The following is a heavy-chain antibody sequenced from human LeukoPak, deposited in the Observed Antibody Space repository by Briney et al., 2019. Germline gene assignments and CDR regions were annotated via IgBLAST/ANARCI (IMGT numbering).Heavy chain of an antibody. J-gene: IGHJ4*02. CDR2: ISSSSSYT. CDR3: ARSNPRSGSEDY. D-gene: IGHD3-22*01. V-gene: IGHV3-11*06. Sequence: GGSLRLSCAASGFTFSDYYMSWVRQAPGKGLEWVSYISSSSSYTNYADSVKGRITISRDNAKNSLYLQMNSLRAEDTAVYYCARSNPRSGSEDYWGQGTLVTVSS. CDR1: GFTFSDYY.